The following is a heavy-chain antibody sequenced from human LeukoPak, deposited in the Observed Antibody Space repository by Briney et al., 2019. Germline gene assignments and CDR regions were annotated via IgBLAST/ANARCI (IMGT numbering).Heavy chain of an antibody. CDR3: ARIPSYDSSSNWFDR. V-gene: IGHV1-18*01. Sequence: ASVQVSCTASGYTFTSYGISWLRQAPGQGLEWMGWLSAYNGNTNYAHKLQGRVTMTTDTSTSTAHKELRSLRSDDTAVYYCARIPSYDSSSNWFDRWGQGTLVTVSS. D-gene: IGHD3-22*01. CDR2: LSAYNGNT. CDR1: GYTFTSYG. J-gene: IGHJ5*02.